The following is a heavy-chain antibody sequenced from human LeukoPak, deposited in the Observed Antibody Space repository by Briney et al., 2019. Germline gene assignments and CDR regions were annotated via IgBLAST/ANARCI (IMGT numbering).Heavy chain of an antibody. CDR2: INHSGST. V-gene: IGHV4-34*01. Sequence: SETLSLTCAVYGGSFSGYYWSWIRQPPGKGLEWIGEINHSGSTNYNPSLKSRVTISVDTSKNQFSLKLSSVTAADTAVYYCGGSAAGNRWFDPWGQGTLVTVSS. CDR1: GGSFSGYY. D-gene: IGHD6-13*01. J-gene: IGHJ5*02. CDR3: GGSAAGNRWFDP.